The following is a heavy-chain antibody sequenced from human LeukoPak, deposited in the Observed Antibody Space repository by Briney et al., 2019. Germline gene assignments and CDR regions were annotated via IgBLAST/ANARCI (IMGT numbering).Heavy chain of an antibody. CDR1: GGSFSGYY. J-gene: IGHJ4*02. Sequence: ETLSLTCAVYGGSFSGYYWSWVRQAPGKGLEWVGRIKSKIDGGTTEYAAPVKGRFTVPRDDSKDTLYLQMNSLKTEDTAVYYCTTYKFPDISVTGLANYWGQGTLVAVSS. CDR3: TTYKFPDISVTGLANY. V-gene: IGHV3-15*01. D-gene: IGHD6-19*01. CDR2: IKSKIDGGTT.